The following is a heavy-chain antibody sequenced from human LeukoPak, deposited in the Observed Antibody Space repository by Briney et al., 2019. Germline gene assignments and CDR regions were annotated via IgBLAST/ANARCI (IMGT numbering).Heavy chain of an antibody. CDR1: GFTFSTYA. CDR3: ARAPSYSSGRLDV. D-gene: IGHD6-19*01. CDR2: ISGSGGST. Sequence: GGSLRLSCAASGFTFSTYAMSWVRQAPGKGLEWVSGISGSGGSTYYADSVKGRFTLFRDNSKNTLHLQMNSLRAEDTAIYYCARAPSYSSGRLDVWGQGTMVTVSS. V-gene: IGHV3-23*01. J-gene: IGHJ3*01.